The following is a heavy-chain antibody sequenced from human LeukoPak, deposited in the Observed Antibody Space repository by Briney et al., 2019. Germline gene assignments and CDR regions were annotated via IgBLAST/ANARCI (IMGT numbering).Heavy chain of an antibody. V-gene: IGHV4-34*01. D-gene: IGHD6-19*01. J-gene: IGHJ5*02. CDR2: INHSGST. Sequence: SETLSLTCAVYGGSFSGYYWSWIRQPPGKGLEWIGEINHSGSTNYNPSLKSRVTISVDTSKNQFPLKLSSVTAADTAVYYCARDPSGWTRNWFDPWGQGTLVTVSS. CDR3: ARDPSGWTRNWFDP. CDR1: GGSFSGYY.